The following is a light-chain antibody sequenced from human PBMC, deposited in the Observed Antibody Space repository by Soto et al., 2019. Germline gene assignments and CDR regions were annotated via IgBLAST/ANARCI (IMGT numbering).Light chain of an antibody. CDR3: SSYTGGNPSYV. Sequence: QSVLTQPPSASGSPGQSVTISCTGTSSDVGGYDYVSWYQQHPGKAPKLMIYEATIRPSGVSDRFSGSKSGNTASLTVSGLQAEDEADNYCSSYTGGNPSYVFGTGTKV. CDR2: EAT. CDR1: SSDVGGYDY. J-gene: IGLJ1*01. V-gene: IGLV2-8*01.